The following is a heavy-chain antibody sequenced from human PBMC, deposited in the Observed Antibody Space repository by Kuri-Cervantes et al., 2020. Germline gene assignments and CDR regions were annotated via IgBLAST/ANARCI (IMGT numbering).Heavy chain of an antibody. V-gene: IGHV5-51*01. CDR1: GYSFTSYW. Sequence: GESLKISCKGSGYSFTSYWIGWVRQLPGKGLEWMANSSPGCSDTLYSPSFQGQVTISVDKSISTAYLQWGSLEASDTAMYYCVSNGSGSYGYMDAWGKGTPVTVSS. D-gene: IGHD3-10*01. J-gene: IGHJ6*03. CDR2: SSPGCSDT. CDR3: VSNGSGSYGYMDA.